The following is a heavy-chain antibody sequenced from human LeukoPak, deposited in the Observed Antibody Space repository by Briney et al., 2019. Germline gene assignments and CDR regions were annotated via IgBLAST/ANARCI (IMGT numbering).Heavy chain of an antibody. CDR3: AKESRCFDY. V-gene: IGHV3-30-3*01. CDR1: GFTFSSYA. Sequence: PGRTLRLSCAASGFTFSSYAMHWVRQAPGKGLEWVAVISYDGSNKYYADSVKGRFTISRDNSKNTLYLQMNSLRAEDTAVYYCAKESRCFDYWGQGILVTVSS. J-gene: IGHJ4*02. D-gene: IGHD3-16*01. CDR2: ISYDGSNK.